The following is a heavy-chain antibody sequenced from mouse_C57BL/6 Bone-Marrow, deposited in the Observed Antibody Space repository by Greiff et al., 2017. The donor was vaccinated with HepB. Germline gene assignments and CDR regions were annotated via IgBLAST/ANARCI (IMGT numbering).Heavy chain of an antibody. J-gene: IGHJ4*01. CDR2: ISNGGGST. CDR1: GFTFSDYY. V-gene: IGHV5-12*01. D-gene: IGHD1-1*01. CDR3: ARLDYGSGLSAMDY. Sequence: EVQVVESGGGLVQPGGSLKLSCAASGFTFSDYYMYWVRQTPEKRLEWVAYISNGGGSTYYPDTVKGRFTISRDNAKNTLYLQMSRRKSEDTAMYYCARLDYGSGLSAMDYWGQGTSVTVSS.